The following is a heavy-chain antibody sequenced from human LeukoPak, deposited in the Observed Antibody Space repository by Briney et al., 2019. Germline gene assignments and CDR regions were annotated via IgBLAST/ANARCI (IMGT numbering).Heavy chain of an antibody. V-gene: IGHV3-20*04. CDR2: INWNGGST. D-gene: IGHD6-19*01. J-gene: IGHJ4*02. Sequence: GGSLRLSCAASGFTFDDYGMSWVRQAPGKGLEWVSGINWNGGSTGYADSVKGRFAISRDNAKNSLYLQMNSLRAEDTAVYYCAREYSSGWYLDYWGQGTLVTVSS. CDR1: GFTFDDYG. CDR3: AREYSSGWYLDY.